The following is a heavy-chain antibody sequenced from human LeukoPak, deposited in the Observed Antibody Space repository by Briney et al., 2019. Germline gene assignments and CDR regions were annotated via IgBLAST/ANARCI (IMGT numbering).Heavy chain of an antibody. J-gene: IGHJ4*02. CDR1: GFTFSSYN. CDR3: AKDRSTLLYFDY. Sequence: GGSLRLSGAASGFTFSSYNMTWVRQPPGKGLEWVSSISGGGGDTYYADSVKGRFTISRDNSKNTLCLQMNSLRAEDTAVYYCAKDRSTLLYFDYWGQGTLVTVSS. V-gene: IGHV3-23*01. D-gene: IGHD3-16*02. CDR2: ISGGGGDT.